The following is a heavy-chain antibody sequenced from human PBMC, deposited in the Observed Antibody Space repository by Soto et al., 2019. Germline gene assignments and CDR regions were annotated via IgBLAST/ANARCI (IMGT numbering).Heavy chain of an antibody. Sequence: SETLSLTCTVSCGSITTYQWSWIRQPPGKGLEWIGGYSGFTNYNPSLEGRATISVDHSKNQFFLTLRSVTAADTAVYYCARDYGDYSFFFDYWGQGALVTVSS. CDR2: YSGFT. D-gene: IGHD4-17*01. V-gene: IGHV4-59*01. J-gene: IGHJ4*02. CDR3: ARDYGDYSFFFDY. CDR1: CGSITTYQ.